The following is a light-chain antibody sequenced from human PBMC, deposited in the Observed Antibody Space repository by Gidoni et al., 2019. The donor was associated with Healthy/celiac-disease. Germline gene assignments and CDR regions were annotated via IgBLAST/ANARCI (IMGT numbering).Light chain of an antibody. CDR3: QQYYSTPYT. J-gene: IGKJ2*01. V-gene: IGKV4-1*01. CDR2: WAS. Sequence: DIVMTQSPDSLAVSLGERTTTNCKSSQSVLYSSNNKNYFTWYQQKPGHPPKLLIYWASTRESGVPDRFSGSGSGTDFTLTISSLQDEDVAVYYWQQYYSTPYTFGQGTKLEIK. CDR1: QSVLYSSNNKNY.